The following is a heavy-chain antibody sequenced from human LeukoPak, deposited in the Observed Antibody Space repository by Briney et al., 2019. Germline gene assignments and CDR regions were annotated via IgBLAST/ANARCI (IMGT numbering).Heavy chain of an antibody. CDR1: GFTVSSNY. J-gene: IGHJ3*02. D-gene: IGHD2-21*01. CDR3: ARTPIVVVIADDAFDI. CDR2: IYSGGST. V-gene: IGHV3-66*02. Sequence: GGSLRLSCAASGFTVSSNYMSWVRPAPGKGLEWGSVIYSGGSTYYADSVKGRFTISRDNSKNTLYLQMNSLRAEDTAVYYCARTPIVVVIADDAFDIWGQGTMVTVSS.